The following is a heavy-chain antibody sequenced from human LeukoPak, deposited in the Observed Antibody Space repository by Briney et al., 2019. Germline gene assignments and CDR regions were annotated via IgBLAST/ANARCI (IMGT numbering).Heavy chain of an antibody. D-gene: IGHD1-26*01. CDR2: IYSGGTT. V-gene: IGHV3-66*01. J-gene: IGHJ4*02. CDR1: GFTVSSSY. Sequence: GGSLRLSCAASGFTVSSSYMSWVRQAPGKGLEWVSVIYSGGTTYYADSVKGRFTISGDKSKNTLYLQMNSLRAEDTAVYYCARVLGGGSYQFDYWGQGTLVTVSS. CDR3: ARVLGGGSYQFDY.